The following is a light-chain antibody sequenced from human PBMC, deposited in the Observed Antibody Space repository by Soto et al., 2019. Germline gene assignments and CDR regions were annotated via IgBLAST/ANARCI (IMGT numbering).Light chain of an antibody. Sequence: EIVLTQSPGTLSLSPGEGATLSCRASQSVSSSYLAWYQQKPGQSPRLLIYRASTRATGIPDRFSGSGSGTDFTLTIARLEPEDFAVYYCQQYGTSPQTFGQGTKVDIK. CDR3: QQYGTSPQT. J-gene: IGKJ1*01. CDR1: QSVSSSY. V-gene: IGKV3-20*01. CDR2: RAS.